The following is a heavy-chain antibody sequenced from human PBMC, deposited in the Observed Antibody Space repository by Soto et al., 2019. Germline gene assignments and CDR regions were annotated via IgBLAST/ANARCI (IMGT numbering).Heavy chain of an antibody. V-gene: IGHV5-51*01. CDR3: LRQPVLNYYYYYMDG. Sequence: GESLKISCKGSGYSFTSYWIGWVRQMPGKGLEWMGIIYPGDSDTKYIPSFQGQVTISTDKSISTAYLQWSSLKATDTAIYYCLRQPVLNYYYYYMDGWGKGTTVTVAS. CDR2: IYPGDSDT. D-gene: IGHD2-8*01. J-gene: IGHJ6*03. CDR1: GYSFTSYW.